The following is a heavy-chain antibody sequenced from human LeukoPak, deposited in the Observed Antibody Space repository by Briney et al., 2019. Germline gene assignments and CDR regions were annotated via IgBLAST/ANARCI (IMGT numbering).Heavy chain of an antibody. CDR2: GFYVGRT. V-gene: IGHV4-59*02. J-gene: IGHJ4*02. D-gene: IGHD5-24*01. Sequence: SETLSLTCTVSGASVRSHYWSWIRQTPGKGLEWLGYGFYVGRTNYNPSLGSRVAISLDTSKNQFSLRLTAVTAADTAVYYCARRDGDNYDFDYWGQGILVTVSS. CDR3: ARRDGDNYDFDY. CDR1: GASVRSHY.